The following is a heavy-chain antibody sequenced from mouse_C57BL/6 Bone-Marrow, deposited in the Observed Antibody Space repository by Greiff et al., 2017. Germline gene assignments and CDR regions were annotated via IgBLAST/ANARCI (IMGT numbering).Heavy chain of an antibody. J-gene: IGHJ2*01. CDR2: IDPETGGT. Sequence: QVQLQQSGAELVRPGASVTLSCKASGYTFTDYEMHWVKQTPVHGLEWIGAIDPETGGTAYNQKFKGKAILTADKSASTAYMELRSLTSEDSAVYYCTIYYDSLWGQGTTLTVSS. D-gene: IGHD2-4*01. CDR1: GYTFTDYE. V-gene: IGHV1-15*01. CDR3: TIYYDSL.